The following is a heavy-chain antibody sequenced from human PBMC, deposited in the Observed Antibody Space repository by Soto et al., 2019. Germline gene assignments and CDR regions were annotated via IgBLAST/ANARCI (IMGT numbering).Heavy chain of an antibody. CDR3: AKRQNLRHDIVVVVAATTPFAY. D-gene: IGHD2-15*01. J-gene: IGHJ4*02. CDR2: ISGSGGST. Sequence: PGGSLRLSCAASGFTFSSYAMSWVRQAPGKGLEWVSAISGSGGSTYYADSVKGRFTISRDNSKNTLYLQMNSLRAEDTAVYYCAKRQNLRHDIVVVVAATTPFAYWGQGTLVTVSS. V-gene: IGHV3-23*01. CDR1: GFTFSSYA.